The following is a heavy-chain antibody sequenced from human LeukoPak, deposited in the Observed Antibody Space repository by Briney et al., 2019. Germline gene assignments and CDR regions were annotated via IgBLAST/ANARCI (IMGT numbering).Heavy chain of an antibody. Sequence: GSLRLSCAASGFTFSSYWMSWVRQAPGKGLEWVANIKQDGSEKYYVDSVKGRFTISRDNAKNSLYLQMNSLRAEDTASYYCAKGYSSGYYYDAFEIWGQGTMVTVSS. J-gene: IGHJ3*02. CDR1: GFTFSSYW. CDR2: IKQDGSEK. D-gene: IGHD3-22*01. V-gene: IGHV3-7*03. CDR3: AKGYSSGYYYDAFEI.